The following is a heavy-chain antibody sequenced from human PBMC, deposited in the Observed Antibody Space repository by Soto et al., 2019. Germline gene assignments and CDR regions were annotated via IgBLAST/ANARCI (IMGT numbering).Heavy chain of an antibody. CDR1: GGSISSGDYY. V-gene: IGHV4-30-4*01. Sequence: PSETLSLTCTVSGGSISSGDYYWSWIRQPPGKGLEWIGYIYYSGSTYYSPSLKSRVTISVDTSKNQFSLKLSSVTAADTAVYYCAREFGYGSGYYYGMDVWGQGTTVTVSS. J-gene: IGHJ6*02. CDR3: AREFGYGSGYYYGMDV. CDR2: IYYSGST. D-gene: IGHD3-10*01.